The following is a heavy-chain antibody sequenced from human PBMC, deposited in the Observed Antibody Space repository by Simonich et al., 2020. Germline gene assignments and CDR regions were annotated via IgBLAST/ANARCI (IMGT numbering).Heavy chain of an antibody. D-gene: IGHD1-26*01. CDR1: CGSISSYY. CDR3: ARSLGYYYYYYGMDV. J-gene: IGHJ6*02. CDR2: IYYSGST. Sequence: QVQLQESGPGLVKPSETLSLTCTVSCGSISSYYWSWIRQPPGKGLEWIGYIYYSGSTNYNPSLTSRVTISVDTSKNQFSLKLSSVTAADTAVYYCARSLGYYYYYYGMDVWGQGTTVTVSS. V-gene: IGHV4-59*08.